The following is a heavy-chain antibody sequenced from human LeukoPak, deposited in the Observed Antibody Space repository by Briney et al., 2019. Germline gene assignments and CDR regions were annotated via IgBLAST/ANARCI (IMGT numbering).Heavy chain of an antibody. D-gene: IGHD3-10*01. CDR2: VNNDGSST. CDR3: AKGSLRVTDY. Sequence: GGSLRLPCAASGFIFSNYWMHWVRQAPGKGLVWVSRVNNDGSSTTYADSVKGRFTISRDNAKNTLYLQMNSLRAEDTAVYYCAKGSLRVTDYWGQGTLVTVSS. V-gene: IGHV3-74*03. CDR1: GFIFSNYW. J-gene: IGHJ4*02.